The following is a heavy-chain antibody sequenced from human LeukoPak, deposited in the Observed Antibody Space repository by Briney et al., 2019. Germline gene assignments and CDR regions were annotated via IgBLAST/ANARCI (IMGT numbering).Heavy chain of an antibody. Sequence: PGGSLRLSCAASGFTFRVYAMTWVRQAPGKGLEWVSGISGSGSSTYSADSVKGRFTISRDNSNNTLYLQMNSLRAEDTAVYYCAREWELLGLGAFDIWGQGTMVTVSS. CDR3: AREWELLGLGAFDI. J-gene: IGHJ3*02. CDR1: GFTFRVYA. D-gene: IGHD1-26*01. CDR2: ISGSGSST. V-gene: IGHV3-23*01.